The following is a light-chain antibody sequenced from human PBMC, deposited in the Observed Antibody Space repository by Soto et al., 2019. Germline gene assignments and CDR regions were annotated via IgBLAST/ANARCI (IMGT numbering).Light chain of an antibody. J-gene: IGLJ2*01. Sequence: QSVLTQPRSVSGSPGQSVTISCTGTSSDVGGYNYVSWYQQHPGKAPKLMIYDVSKRPSGVPDRFSGSKSGITASLTISGVQAEDEADYYCCSYAGRVVFGGGTKLTVL. CDR2: DVS. CDR1: SSDVGGYNY. CDR3: CSYAGRVV. V-gene: IGLV2-11*01.